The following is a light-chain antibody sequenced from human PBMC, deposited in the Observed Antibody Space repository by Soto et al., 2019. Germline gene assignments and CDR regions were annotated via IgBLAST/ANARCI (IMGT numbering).Light chain of an antibody. CDR2: KAS. CDR3: QHYNTYPWT. Sequence: DIQMTQSPSILSASVGDRVTITCRASPSISSWLAWYQQNPGKAPNLLIHKASHLESGVPSRFSGSGSGAEFTLTISSLQPGEFATYYCQHYNTYPWTFGQGTKVEIK. V-gene: IGKV1-5*03. J-gene: IGKJ1*01. CDR1: PSISSW.